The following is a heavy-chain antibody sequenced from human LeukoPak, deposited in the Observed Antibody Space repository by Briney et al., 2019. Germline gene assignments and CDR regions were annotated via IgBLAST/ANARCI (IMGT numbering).Heavy chain of an antibody. V-gene: IGHV6-1*01. CDR2: TYYRSKWYN. CDR1: GDSVSSNSAA. CDR3: ARERRSWFDP. D-gene: IGHD5-24*01. Sequence: SQTLSLTCALSGDSVSSNSAAWNWLRQSPSRGLEWLGRTYYRSKWYNDYAVSVKSRITINPDTSKNQFSLQLNSVTPEDTAVYYCARERRSWFDPWGQGTLVTVSS. J-gene: IGHJ5*02.